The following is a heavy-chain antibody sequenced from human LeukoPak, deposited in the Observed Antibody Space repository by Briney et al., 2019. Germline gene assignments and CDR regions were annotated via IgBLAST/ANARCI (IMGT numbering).Heavy chain of an antibody. Sequence: SETLSLTCTVSGGSISSSSYYWGWSRQPPGKGLEWIGSIYYSGSTYCNPSLKSRVTISVDTSKNQFSLKLSSVTAADTAVYYCARLVTMVRGVIEYWGQGTLVTVSS. D-gene: IGHD3-10*01. CDR1: GGSISSSSYY. CDR2: IYYSGST. J-gene: IGHJ4*02. CDR3: ARLVTMVRGVIEY. V-gene: IGHV4-39*01.